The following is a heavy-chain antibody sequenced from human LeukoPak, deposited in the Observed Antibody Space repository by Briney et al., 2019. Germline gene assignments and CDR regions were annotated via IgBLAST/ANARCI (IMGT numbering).Heavy chain of an antibody. CDR2: IYYSGST. CDR3: ARNPGYSSGWYNGYYYMDV. D-gene: IGHD6-19*01. J-gene: IGHJ6*03. CDR1: GGSTSSYY. Sequence: SETLSLTCTVSGGSTSSYYWSWLRQPPGKGLEWIGYIYYSGSTNYNPSLKSRVTISVDTSKNQFSLKLSSVTAADTAVYYCARNPGYSSGWYNGYYYMDVWGKGTTVTVSS. V-gene: IGHV4-59*01.